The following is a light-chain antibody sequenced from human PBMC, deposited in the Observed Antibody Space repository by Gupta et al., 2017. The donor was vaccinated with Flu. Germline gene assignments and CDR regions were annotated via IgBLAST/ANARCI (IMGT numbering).Light chain of an antibody. J-gene: IGLJ2*01. Sequence: YELTQSPSVSVSPGQTARITCSGDALPKQYAYWYQQKPGQAPVLVIYKDSERPSGIPERFSGSSSGTTVTLTISGVQAEDEADYYCQSADSSGTYPVVFGGGTKLTVL. CDR3: QSADSSGTYPVV. CDR1: ALPKQY. V-gene: IGLV3-25*02. CDR2: KDS.